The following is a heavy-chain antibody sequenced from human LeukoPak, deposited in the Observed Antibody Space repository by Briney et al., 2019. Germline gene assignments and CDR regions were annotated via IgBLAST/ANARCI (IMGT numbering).Heavy chain of an antibody. CDR2: IYIGGST. Sequence: SETLSLTCTVSGGSINSYYWNWIRQSAGKGLEWIGRIYIGGSTNYNPSLKSRVTMSLDASKNQVSVNLNSVTAADTAIYYCARERHGGYSYGFSFDYWGQGTLATVSS. CDR3: ARERHGGYSYGFSFDY. D-gene: IGHD5-18*01. CDR1: GGSINSYY. V-gene: IGHV4-4*07. J-gene: IGHJ4*02.